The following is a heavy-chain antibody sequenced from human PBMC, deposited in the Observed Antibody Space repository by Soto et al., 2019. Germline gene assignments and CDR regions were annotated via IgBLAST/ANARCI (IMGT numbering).Heavy chain of an antibody. CDR1: GGSISSYY. Sequence: PSETLSLTCTVSGGSISSYYWSWIRQPPGKGLEWIGYIYYSGSTNYNPSLKSRVTISVDTSKNQFSLKLSSVTAADTAVYYCASSVTIFGVAPSPWDYWGQGTLVTVSS. D-gene: IGHD3-3*01. V-gene: IGHV4-59*01. CDR3: ASSVTIFGVAPSPWDY. CDR2: IYYSGST. J-gene: IGHJ4*02.